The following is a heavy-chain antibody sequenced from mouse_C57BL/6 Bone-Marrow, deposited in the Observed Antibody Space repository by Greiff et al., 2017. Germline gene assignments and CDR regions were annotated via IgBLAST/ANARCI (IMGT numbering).Heavy chain of an antibody. J-gene: IGHJ2*01. V-gene: IGHV1-82*01. CDR2: IYPGDGDT. D-gene: IGHD4-1*01. CDR3: ARGSRTGHFDY. CDR1: GYAFSSSW. Sequence: QVQLQQSGPKLVKPGASVKISCKASGYAFSSSWMNWVKQRPGKGLEWIGRIYPGDGDTNYNGKFKGKATLTADKSSSTAYMQLSSLTSEDSAVSFCARGSRTGHFDYWGQGTTLTVSS.